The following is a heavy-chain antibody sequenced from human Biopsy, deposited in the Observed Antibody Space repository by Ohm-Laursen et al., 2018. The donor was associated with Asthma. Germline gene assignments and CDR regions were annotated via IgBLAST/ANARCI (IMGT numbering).Heavy chain of an antibody. D-gene: IGHD3-3*01. CDR3: ARRITIFGVVAYFDY. CDR1: GGSISSSSYY. Sequence: GTLSLTCTVSGGSISSSSYYWGWIRQPPGKGLVWIGSIYYSGSTYYNPSLKNLVTIFVDMSKNPFFLKLRSVTAADMAVYYCARRITIFGVVAYFDYWGQGTLVTVSS. J-gene: IGHJ4*02. V-gene: IGHV4-39*01. CDR2: IYYSGST.